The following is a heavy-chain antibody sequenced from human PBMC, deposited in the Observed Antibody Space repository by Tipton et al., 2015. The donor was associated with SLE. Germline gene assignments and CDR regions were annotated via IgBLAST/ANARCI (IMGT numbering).Heavy chain of an antibody. Sequence: SLRLSCAASGFTFSHYAMHWVRQAPGKGLEWVALISYDGRNQYYADSVKGRFTISRDSSQNTLYLEMNSLRAEDTAVYYCGKERRGYYMEVWGKGTSVTVSS. CDR1: GFTFSHYA. CDR3: GKERRGYYMEV. J-gene: IGHJ6*03. CDR2: ISYDGRNQ. V-gene: IGHV3-30*04.